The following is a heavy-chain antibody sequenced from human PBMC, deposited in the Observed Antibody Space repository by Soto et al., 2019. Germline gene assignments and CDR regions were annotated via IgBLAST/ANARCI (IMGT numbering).Heavy chain of an antibody. V-gene: IGHV3-23*01. Sequence: GGSLRLSCAASGFTFSSYAMGWVRQAPGKGLEWVSGISGRGGNSYFADSVKGRFTISRDNSKNTLYLQMNSLRAEDTAVYYCAKGIRQAATMVEFDSWGQGTLVTVSS. CDR2: ISGRGGNS. CDR3: AKGIRQAATMVEFDS. D-gene: IGHD3-10*01. CDR1: GFTFSSYA. J-gene: IGHJ4*02.